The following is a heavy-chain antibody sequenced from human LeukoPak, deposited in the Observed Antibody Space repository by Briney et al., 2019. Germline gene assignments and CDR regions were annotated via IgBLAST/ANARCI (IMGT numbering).Heavy chain of an antibody. Sequence: PSETLSLTCTVSGGSISSYYWSWIRQPPGKGLEWIGYIYYSGSTNYNPSLKSRVTISVDTSKNQFSLKLSSVTAADTAVYYCARGHYYDSSGLFDYWGQGTLVTVSS. V-gene: IGHV4-59*01. CDR2: IYYSGST. CDR1: GGSISSYY. CDR3: ARGHYYDSSGLFDY. J-gene: IGHJ4*02. D-gene: IGHD3-22*01.